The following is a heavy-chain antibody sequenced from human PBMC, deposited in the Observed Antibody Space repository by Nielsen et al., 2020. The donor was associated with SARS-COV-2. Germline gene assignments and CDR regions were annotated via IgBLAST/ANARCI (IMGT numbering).Heavy chain of an antibody. Sequence: GESLRLSCAASGFTFSSYAMHWVRQAPGKGLEWVAVISYDGSNKYYADSVKGRFTISRDNSKNTLYLQMNSLRAEDTAVYYCARANQQLVRNWFDPWGQGTLVTVSS. J-gene: IGHJ5*02. V-gene: IGHV3-30-3*01. CDR3: ARANQQLVRNWFDP. CDR2: ISYDGSNK. D-gene: IGHD6-13*01. CDR1: GFTFSSYA.